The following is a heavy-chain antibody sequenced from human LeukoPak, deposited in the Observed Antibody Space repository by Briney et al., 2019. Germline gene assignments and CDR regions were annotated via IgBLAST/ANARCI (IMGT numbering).Heavy chain of an antibody. D-gene: IGHD3-10*01. CDR1: GGSISSGGYS. CDR2: IYHSGST. CDR3: AREIGGSGSFDY. Sequence: SETLSLTCAVSGGSISSGGYSWSWIRQPPGKGLEWIGYIYHSGSTYYNPSLKSRVTISVDRSKNQFSLKLSSVTAADTAVYYCAREIGGSGSFDYCGQGTLVTVSS. J-gene: IGHJ4*02. V-gene: IGHV4-30-2*01.